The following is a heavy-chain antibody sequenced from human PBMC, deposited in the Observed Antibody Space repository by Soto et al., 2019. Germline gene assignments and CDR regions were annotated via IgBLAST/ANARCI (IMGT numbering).Heavy chain of an antibody. Sequence: QPGGSLRLSCAASGFTFSSYAMSWVRQAPGKGLEWVSAIDNSVGSTYYADSVKGRFTISRDNSKNTLYLQMNSLGAEDTAVYYCAKDRETGEGIKWGQGTLVTASS. CDR3: AKDRETGEGIK. D-gene: IGHD1-26*01. CDR1: GFTFSSYA. CDR2: IDNSVGST. V-gene: IGHV3-23*01. J-gene: IGHJ4*02.